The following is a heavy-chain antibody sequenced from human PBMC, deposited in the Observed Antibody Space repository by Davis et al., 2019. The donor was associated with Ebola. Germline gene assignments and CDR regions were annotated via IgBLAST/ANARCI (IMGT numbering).Heavy chain of an antibody. Sequence: SLKISCAASGFTFDDYAMHWVRQAPGKGLEWVSGISWNSGSIGYADSVKGRFTISRDNAKNSLYLQMNSLRAEDTALYYCAARRNYYDSSGYYYFDYWGQGTLVTVSS. V-gene: IGHV3-9*01. CDR2: ISWNSGSI. J-gene: IGHJ4*02. D-gene: IGHD3-22*01. CDR1: GFTFDDYA. CDR3: AARRNYYDSSGYYYFDY.